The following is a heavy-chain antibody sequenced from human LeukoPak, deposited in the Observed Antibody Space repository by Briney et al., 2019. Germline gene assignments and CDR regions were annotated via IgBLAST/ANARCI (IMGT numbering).Heavy chain of an antibody. CDR1: GGSISSGSYY. Sequence: KPSETLSLTCTVSGGSISSGSYYWSWIRQPAGKGLEWIGRIYTSGSTNYNPSLKSRVTISVDTSKNQFSLKLSSVTAADTAVYYCARDNYDFWSGSPGWFDPWGQGTLVTVSS. D-gene: IGHD3-3*01. CDR3: ARDNYDFWSGSPGWFDP. CDR2: IYTSGST. J-gene: IGHJ5*02. V-gene: IGHV4-61*02.